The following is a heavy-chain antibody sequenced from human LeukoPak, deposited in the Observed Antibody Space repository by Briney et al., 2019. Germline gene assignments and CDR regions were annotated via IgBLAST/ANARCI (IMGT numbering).Heavy chain of an antibody. CDR2: IIPIFGTA. V-gene: IGHV1-69*01. CDR3: ARRSDRGYSGYGFDY. J-gene: IGHJ4*02. D-gene: IGHD5-12*01. CDR1: GGTFSSYA. Sequence: SVKGSCKASGGTFSSYAISWVRQAPGQGLEWMGGIIPIFGTANYAQKFQGRVTITSDESTNTAYMELSSLRSEDTAVYYCARRSDRGYSGYGFDYWGQGTLDTVSS.